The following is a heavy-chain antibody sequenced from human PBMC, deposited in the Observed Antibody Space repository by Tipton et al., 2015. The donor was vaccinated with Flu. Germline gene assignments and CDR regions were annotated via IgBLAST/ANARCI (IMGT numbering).Heavy chain of an antibody. CDR1: GGSFSGYY. J-gene: IGHJ6*02. CDR3: ARGRIHMVRAYYYGMDV. D-gene: IGHD3-10*01. CDR2: INHSGST. V-gene: IGHV4-34*01. Sequence: TLSLTCTVSGGSFSGYYWSWIRQPPGKGLEWIGEINHSGSTNYNPSLKSRVTISVDTSKNQFSLKLSSVTAADTAVYYCARGRIHMVRAYYYGMDVWGQGTTVTVSS.